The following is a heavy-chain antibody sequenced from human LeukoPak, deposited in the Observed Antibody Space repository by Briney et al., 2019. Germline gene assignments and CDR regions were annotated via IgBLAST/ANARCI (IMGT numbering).Heavy chain of an antibody. CDR2: ISYDGSNK. Sequence: AGGSLRLSCAASGFTFSSYAMHWVRQAPGKGLEWVAVISYDGSNKYYADSVKGRFTISRDNSKNTLYLQMNSLRAEDTAVYYCARDYYGSGRASRLYWGQGTLVTVSS. CDR3: ARDYYGSGRASRLY. V-gene: IGHV3-30-3*01. D-gene: IGHD3-10*01. CDR1: GFTFSSYA. J-gene: IGHJ4*02.